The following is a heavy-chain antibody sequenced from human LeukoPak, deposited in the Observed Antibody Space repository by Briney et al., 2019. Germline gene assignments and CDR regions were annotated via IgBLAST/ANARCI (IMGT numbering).Heavy chain of an antibody. J-gene: IGHJ4*02. CDR2: ISSSGTTV. D-gene: IGHD3-10*01. V-gene: IGHV3-48*03. CDR3: ARSIKGDSDH. CDR1: GFTFRSYE. Sequence: GGSLRLSCAASGFTFRSYEMNWVRQAPGKGLDWVSYISSSGTTVYYADSVKGRFTVSKDNAKNSLYLQMNSLRAEDTAVYYCARSIKGDSDHWGQGTLVTVSS.